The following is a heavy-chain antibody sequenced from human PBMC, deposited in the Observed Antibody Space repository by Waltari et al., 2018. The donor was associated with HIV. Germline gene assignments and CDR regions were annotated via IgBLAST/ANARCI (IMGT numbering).Heavy chain of an antibody. CDR2: IIPIFGTA. Sequence: QVQLVQSAAAVKKPASSLKVSCKAPGGTFSTYALRWVRQAPGQGLEWMGGIIPIFGTANYAQKFQGRVTITADESTSTAYMELSSLRSEDTAVYYCARDRGDYVYWGQGTLVTGSS. J-gene: IGHJ4*02. CDR1: GGTFSTYA. D-gene: IGHD4-17*01. V-gene: IGHV1-69*01. CDR3: ARDRGDYVY.